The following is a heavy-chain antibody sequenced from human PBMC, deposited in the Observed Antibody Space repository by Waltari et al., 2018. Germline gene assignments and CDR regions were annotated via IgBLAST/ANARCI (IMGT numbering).Heavy chain of an antibody. CDR2: IKSKSRGEQR. D-gene: IGHD2-15*01. V-gene: IGHV3-15*06. Sequence: EVQLVESGGGLVKPGGSLRLSCAASGFAVNDAWMDGVRQAPGTGREGVAAIKSKSRGEQRQYAAPVQGRFTISRDDSRSTFYLQMNSLKIEDSGVYYCTTDLPPVVEYGLDVWGPGTTVTVSS. J-gene: IGHJ6*02. CDR1: GFAVNDAW. CDR3: TTDLPPVVEYGLDV.